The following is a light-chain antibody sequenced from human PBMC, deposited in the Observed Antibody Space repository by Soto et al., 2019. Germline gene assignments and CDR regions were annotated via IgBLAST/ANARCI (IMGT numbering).Light chain of an antibody. Sequence: QSVVTQPPSASGTAGQRVTISCSGGSSNIGYSYVYWYQQVPGTAPKLLIQRNNQRPSGVPDRFSGSKSGTSASLAISGLRSEDEAYYFCAAWDDSLRGVIFGGGTKLTV. CDR1: SSNIGYSY. V-gene: IGLV1-47*01. CDR2: RNN. J-gene: IGLJ2*01. CDR3: AAWDDSLRGVI.